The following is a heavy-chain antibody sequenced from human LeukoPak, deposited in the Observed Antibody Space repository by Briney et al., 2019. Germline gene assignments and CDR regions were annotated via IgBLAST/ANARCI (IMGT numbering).Heavy chain of an antibody. J-gene: IGHJ6*03. Sequence: KASETLSLTCGVYGGSFSGYYWGWIRQPPGKGLEWIGSIYYSGSTYYSPALKSRVTISVDTSKNQFSLKLSSVTAADTAVYYCARHGSGLEYYYYMDVWGKGTTVTVSS. CDR2: IYYSGST. V-gene: IGHV4-39*01. CDR1: GGSFSGYY. D-gene: IGHD1-1*01. CDR3: ARHGSGLEYYYYMDV.